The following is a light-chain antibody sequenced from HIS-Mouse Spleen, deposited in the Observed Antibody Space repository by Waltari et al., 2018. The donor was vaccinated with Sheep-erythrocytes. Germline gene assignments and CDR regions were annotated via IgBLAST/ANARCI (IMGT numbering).Light chain of an antibody. V-gene: IGLV2-8*01. CDR1: SSDVGGYNY. J-gene: IGLJ1*01. CDR3: SSYAGSNNYV. CDR2: EVS. Sequence: QSALTQPPSASGSPGQSVTISCTGTSSDVGGYNYVSWYQQHPGKAPKLMIYEVSKRPSGVPARFSGCTSGNTASLTVSGLQAEDEADYYCSSYAGSNNYVFGTGTKVTVL.